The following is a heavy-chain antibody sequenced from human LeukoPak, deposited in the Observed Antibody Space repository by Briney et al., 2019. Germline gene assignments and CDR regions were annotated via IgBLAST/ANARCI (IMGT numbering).Heavy chain of an antibody. D-gene: IGHD6-13*01. Sequence: ASVTVSCKASGYTFTGYYMHWVRQAPGQGLEWMGWINPNSGGTNYAQKFQGRVTMTRDTSISTAYMELSRLRSDDTAVYYCARGSIAAATGAFDIWGQGTMVTVSS. CDR3: ARGSIAAATGAFDI. J-gene: IGHJ3*02. CDR1: GYTFTGYY. V-gene: IGHV1-2*02. CDR2: INPNSGGT.